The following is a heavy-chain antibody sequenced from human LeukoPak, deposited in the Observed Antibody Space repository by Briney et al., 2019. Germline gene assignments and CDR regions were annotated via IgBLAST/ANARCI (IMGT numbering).Heavy chain of an antibody. V-gene: IGHV4-61*01. CDR1: GGSVSSGSYY. CDR3: ARGGASSIPFDP. J-gene: IGHJ5*02. Sequence: SETLSLTRTVSGGSVSSGSYYWSWIRQPPGKGLEWIGFIHNSGSTKYNPSLMSRVTISVDTSKNQFSLKLSSVTAAETAVYYCARGGASSIPFDPWGQGTLVTVSS. D-gene: IGHD2-2*01. CDR2: IHNSGST.